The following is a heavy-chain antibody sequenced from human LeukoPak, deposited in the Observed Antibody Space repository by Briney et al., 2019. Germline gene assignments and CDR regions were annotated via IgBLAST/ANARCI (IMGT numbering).Heavy chain of an antibody. V-gene: IGHV3-15*01. D-gene: IGHD4-17*01. Sequence: GGSLRLSCAASGFTFTNAWMNWVRQAPGKGLEWVGRIKSKSDGGTTDYAAPVKGRFAISRDDSKNTLYLQMNSLGSEDTAVYYCTTAPKPYGDYVDYWSQGTLVTVSS. J-gene: IGHJ4*02. CDR3: TTAPKPYGDYVDY. CDR2: IKSKSDGGTT. CDR1: GFTFTNAW.